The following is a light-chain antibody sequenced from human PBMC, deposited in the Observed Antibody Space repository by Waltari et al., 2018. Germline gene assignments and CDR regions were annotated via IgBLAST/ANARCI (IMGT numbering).Light chain of an antibody. Sequence: DIQMTQSPSSLSASVGDRVTITCRASQSISSSLNWYQQKPVTAPELLIYAASRLQRGVSSRLSGSGSGTDFSLTISSLQPEDFATYYCQQSYSTPLTFGGGTKVEIK. CDR3: QQSYSTPLT. V-gene: IGKV1-39*01. J-gene: IGKJ4*01. CDR2: AAS. CDR1: QSISSS.